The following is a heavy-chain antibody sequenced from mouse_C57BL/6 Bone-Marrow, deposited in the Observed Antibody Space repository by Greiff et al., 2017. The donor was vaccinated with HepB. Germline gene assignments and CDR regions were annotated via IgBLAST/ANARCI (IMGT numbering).Heavy chain of an antibody. CDR1: GYSITSGYY. J-gene: IGHJ2*01. CDR3: ARERDGYYSRLDY. V-gene: IGHV3-6*01. D-gene: IGHD2-12*01. CDR2: ISYDGSN. Sequence: EVKLQQSGPGLVKPSQSLSLTCSVTGYSITSGYYWNWIRQFPGNKLEWMGYISYDGSNNYNPSLKNRISITRDTSKNQFFLKLNSVTTEDTATYYCARERDGYYSRLDYWGQGTTLTVSS.